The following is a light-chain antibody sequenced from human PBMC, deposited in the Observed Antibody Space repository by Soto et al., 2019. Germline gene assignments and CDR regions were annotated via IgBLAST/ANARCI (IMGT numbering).Light chain of an antibody. CDR1: SSDVGGYNY. CDR3: NSYTGASRHVV. CDR2: DVY. Sequence: QSVLTQPASVSGSPGQSIAISCTGTSSDVGGYNYVSWYQQRPGKAPKLIIYDVYYRPSGVSDRFSGSKSGNTASLIISGLQAEDEGDYYCNSYTGASRHVVYGGGTKLTVL. V-gene: IGLV2-14*01. J-gene: IGLJ2*01.